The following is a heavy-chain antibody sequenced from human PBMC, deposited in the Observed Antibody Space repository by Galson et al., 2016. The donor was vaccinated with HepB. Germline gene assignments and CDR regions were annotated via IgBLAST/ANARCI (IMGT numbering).Heavy chain of an antibody. CDR3: ASGAGMVTEIDY. Sequence: SETLSLTCTVSGGSISSTSYFWGWIRQPPGRGLEWIGSIYYSGSTYYNPSLISRVTISVDTSKNQFSLRLSSVTAADTAGYYCASGAGMVTEIDYWGQGTLVTVSS. CDR2: IYYSGST. J-gene: IGHJ4*02. V-gene: IGHV4-39*01. D-gene: IGHD5-18*01. CDR1: GGSISSTSYF.